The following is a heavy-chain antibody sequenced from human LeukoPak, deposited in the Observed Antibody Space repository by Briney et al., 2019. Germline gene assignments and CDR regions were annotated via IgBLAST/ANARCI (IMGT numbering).Heavy chain of an antibody. D-gene: IGHD3-10*01. J-gene: IGHJ4*02. Sequence: GGSLRLSCAASGFTFSSYAMSWVRLVPGKGLEWVSTISGGGSFTYYADSVKGRFTISRDNSMNTLPLQMNSLRAEDTAVYYCAKLLDSGSYYKYDYWGQGTLVTVSS. CDR3: AKLLDSGSYYKYDY. CDR2: ISGGGSFT. V-gene: IGHV3-23*01. CDR1: GFTFSSYA.